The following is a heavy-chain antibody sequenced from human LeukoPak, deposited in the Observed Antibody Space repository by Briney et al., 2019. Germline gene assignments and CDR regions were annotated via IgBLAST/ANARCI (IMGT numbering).Heavy chain of an antibody. CDR1: GGSISSYY. CDR3: ARDQVYSSSWYDAFDI. J-gene: IGHJ3*02. Sequence: SETLSLTCTVSGGSISSYYWSWIRQPPGKGLEWIGYIYYSGSTNYNPSLKSRVTISVDTSKKQFSLKLISVTAADTAVYYCARDQVYSSSWYDAFDIWGQGTMVTVSS. CDR2: IYYSGST. D-gene: IGHD6-13*01. V-gene: IGHV4-59*12.